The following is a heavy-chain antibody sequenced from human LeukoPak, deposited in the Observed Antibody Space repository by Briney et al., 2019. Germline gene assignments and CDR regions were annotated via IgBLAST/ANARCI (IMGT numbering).Heavy chain of an antibody. V-gene: IGHV1-69*05. CDR3: ARGRSNDLFPGGY. J-gene: IGHJ4*02. CDR1: GGTFSSYA. CDR2: IIPIFGTA. D-gene: IGHD3/OR15-3a*01. Sequence: ASAKLSCKASGGTFSSYAISWVRQAPGQGLEWRGGIIPIFGTANYAQKFQGRVTITTDESTSTAYMELSSLRSEDTAVYYCARGRSNDLFPGGYWGQGTLVTVSS.